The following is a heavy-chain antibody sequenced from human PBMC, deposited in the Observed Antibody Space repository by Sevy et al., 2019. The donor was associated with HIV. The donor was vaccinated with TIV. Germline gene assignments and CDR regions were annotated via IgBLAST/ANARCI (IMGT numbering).Heavy chain of an antibody. V-gene: IGHV3-21*01. CDR1: GFTFSSYS. CDR3: ARDVYGSGSYYTYLFDY. CDR2: ISSSSYI. D-gene: IGHD3-10*01. Sequence: GGSLRLSCAASGFTFSSYSMNWVRQAPGKGLEWVSSISSSSYIYYADSVKGRFTISRDNAKNSLYLQMNSLRAEDTAVYYCARDVYGSGSYYTYLFDYWGQGTLVTVSS. J-gene: IGHJ4*02.